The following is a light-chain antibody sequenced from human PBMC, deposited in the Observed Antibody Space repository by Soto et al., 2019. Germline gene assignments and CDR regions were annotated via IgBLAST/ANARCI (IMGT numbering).Light chain of an antibody. V-gene: IGKV3-15*01. J-gene: IGKJ4*01. CDR1: QNVYNS. CDR3: QQCRNWPLT. CDR2: DAS. Sequence: EIVMTQSPATLSVSPGEGSTLSWKARQNVYNSLAWYQQRPGQPPRLLIYDASTRATGISARFSGSGYGTEFTLTISSLQSEDFAFYFCQQCRNWPLTFGGGTKVEIK.